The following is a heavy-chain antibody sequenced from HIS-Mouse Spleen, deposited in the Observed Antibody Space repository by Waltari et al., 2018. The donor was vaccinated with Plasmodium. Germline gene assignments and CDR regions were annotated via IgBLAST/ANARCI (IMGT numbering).Heavy chain of an antibody. V-gene: IGHV3-7*01. CDR2: IKQDGSEK. J-gene: IGHJ2*01. CDR1: GFPFSSYW. D-gene: IGHD6-13*01. CDR3: ASSWYWYFDL. Sequence: EVQLVESGGGLVQPGGSLRRSCAASGFPFSSYWMSWVRQAPGKGLEWVANIKQDGSEKYYVDSVKGRFTISRDNAKNSLYLQINSLRAEDTAVYYCASSWYWYFDLWGRGTLVTVSS.